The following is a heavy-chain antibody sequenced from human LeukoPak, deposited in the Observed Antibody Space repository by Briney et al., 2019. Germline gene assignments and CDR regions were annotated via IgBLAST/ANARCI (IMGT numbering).Heavy chain of an antibody. CDR1: GFTFSNAG. CDR3: ARDAYLRGVPDGFFDY. V-gene: IGHV3-30*03. Sequence: GGSLRLSCAASGFTFSNAGIHWVRQAPGKGLEWVAVISYDGSQYYYGDSVKGRFTISRDNSRNTLDLQLNSLTADDTAVYYCARDAYLRGVPDGFFDYWGQGALVTVSS. CDR2: ISYDGSQY. D-gene: IGHD3-10*02. J-gene: IGHJ4*02.